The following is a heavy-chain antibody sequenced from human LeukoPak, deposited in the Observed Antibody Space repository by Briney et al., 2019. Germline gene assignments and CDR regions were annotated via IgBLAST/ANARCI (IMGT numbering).Heavy chain of an antibody. CDR1: GFNFRTHA. J-gene: IGHJ5*02. V-gene: IGHV3-33*01. CDR2: IWRGGNYE. D-gene: IGHD6-19*01. CDR3: AIGPPDSGWAFWS. Sequence: GGSLGLSCSASGFNFRTHAMHWVRQAPGKGLEWVAMIWRGGNYEYYADSVKGRFSISRDVSRNILHPQMDSLRTEDTAVYYCAIGPPDSGWAFWSWGQGALVTVSS.